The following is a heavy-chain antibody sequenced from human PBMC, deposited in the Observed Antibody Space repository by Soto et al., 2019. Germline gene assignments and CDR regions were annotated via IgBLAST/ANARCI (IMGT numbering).Heavy chain of an antibody. CDR2: IRQDGSEK. CDR3: AREIVVARGASYFDD. V-gene: IGHV3-7*04. Sequence: PGGSLRLSCVGSGFTFSSNWMTWVRQAPGKGLEWVGNIRQDGSEKNYVDSVKGRFTISRDNAKNSLYLQMNSLRAEDTAVYYCAREIVVARGASYFDDWGPGSLVTVSS. J-gene: IGHJ4*02. D-gene: IGHD2-2*01. CDR1: GFTFSSNW.